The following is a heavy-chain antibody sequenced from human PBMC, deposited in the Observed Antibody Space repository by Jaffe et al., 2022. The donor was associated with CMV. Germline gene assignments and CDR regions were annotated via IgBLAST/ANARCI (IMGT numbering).Heavy chain of an antibody. CDR3: AKDRGPIKRGGYDY. CDR2: ISWNSGSI. V-gene: IGHV3-9*01. Sequence: EVQLVESGGGLVQPGRSLRLSCAASGFTFDDYAMHWVRQAPGKGLEWVSGISWNSGSIGYADSVKGRFTISRDNAKNSLYLQMNSLRAEDTALYYCAKDRGPIKRGGYDYWGQGTLVTVSS. J-gene: IGHJ4*02. D-gene: IGHD5-12*01. CDR1: GFTFDDYA.